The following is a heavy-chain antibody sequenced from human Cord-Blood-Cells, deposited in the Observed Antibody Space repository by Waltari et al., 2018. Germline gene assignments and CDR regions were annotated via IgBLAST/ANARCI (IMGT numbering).Heavy chain of an antibody. J-gene: IGHJ6*03. Sequence: QVQLVQSGAEVKKPGASVKVSCKASGYTFTGYYMHWVRQAPGQGLEWMGWINPNSGGTNYAQKFQGRVTMTRDTSISTAYMELSRLRSDDTAVYNCARTYCSSTSCYYYYYMDVWGKGTTVTVSS. CDR2: INPNSGGT. V-gene: IGHV1-2*02. D-gene: IGHD2-2*01. CDR3: ARTYCSSTSCYYYYYMDV. CDR1: GYTFTGYY.